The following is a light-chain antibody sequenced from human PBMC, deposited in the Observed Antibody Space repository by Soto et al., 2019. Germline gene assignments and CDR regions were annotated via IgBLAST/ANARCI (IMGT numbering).Light chain of an antibody. J-gene: IGKJ1*01. V-gene: IGKV3-20*01. CDR1: QSVAGSY. CDR2: GAS. Sequence: EIMLTQSPVTLSLSPGEGATLSCRASQSVAGSYLAWYQQKPGRTPRLLIYGASSRATGIPDRFSGSGSGTEFTRTINRLEPEDFAVYYCQQYGVSPRTFGQGNKVEIK. CDR3: QQYGVSPRT.